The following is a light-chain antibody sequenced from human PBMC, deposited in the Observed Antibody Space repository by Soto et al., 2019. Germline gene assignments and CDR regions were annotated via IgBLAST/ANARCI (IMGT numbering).Light chain of an antibody. V-gene: IGKV3-20*01. CDR1: QSVTSSD. Sequence: EIVLTQSPGTLSLSPGERATLSCRASQSVTSSDFAWHQQKPGQAPRLLIYGASSRATGIPERFSGSGSGTDFTLTISRVEPEDFAVYYCQQYDSSPPSYTFGQGTKLEIK. CDR2: GAS. CDR3: QQYDSSPPSYT. J-gene: IGKJ2*01.